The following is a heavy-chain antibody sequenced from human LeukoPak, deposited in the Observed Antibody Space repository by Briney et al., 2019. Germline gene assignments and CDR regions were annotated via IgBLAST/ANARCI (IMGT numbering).Heavy chain of an antibody. J-gene: IGHJ4*02. V-gene: IGHV3-23*01. CDR3: ASHGETKTYCFDH. CDR2: ISGGGSVT. Sequence: GGSLRLSCAASGFTFSSYAMSWVRQAPGKGLEWVSAISGGGSVTSYADSVKGRFTISRDNSKNTLHLQMNSLRAEDTAVYYCASHGETKTYCFDHWGQGTLVTVSS. D-gene: IGHD2-8*01. CDR1: GFTFSSYA.